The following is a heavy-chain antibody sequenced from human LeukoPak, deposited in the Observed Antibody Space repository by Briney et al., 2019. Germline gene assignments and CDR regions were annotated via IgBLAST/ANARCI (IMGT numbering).Heavy chain of an antibody. J-gene: IGHJ4*02. CDR2: IKQDGSEK. V-gene: IGHV3-7*03. CDR3: ARGPTYYYGSGSYSPFDY. D-gene: IGHD3-10*01. CDR1: GFTFSSYW. Sequence: GGSLRLSCAASGFTFSSYWMSWVRQAPGKGLEWVANIKQDGSEKYYVDSVKGRFTISRDNAKNSLYLQMNSLRAEDTAVYYCARGPTYYYGSGSYSPFDYWGQGILVTVSS.